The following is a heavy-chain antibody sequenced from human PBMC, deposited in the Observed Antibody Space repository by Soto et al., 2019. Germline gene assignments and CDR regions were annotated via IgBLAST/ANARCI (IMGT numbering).Heavy chain of an antibody. Sequence: GGSLRLSCAASGFTFSSYAMSCVRQAPGKGLEWVSAISGSGGSTYYADSVKGRFTISRDNSKNTLYLQINSLRAEDTAVYYCPKRPNDYRLPFIAHFAFYGQRTLVIVSS. CDR3: PKRPNDYRLPFIAHFAF. D-gene: IGHD2-2*01. CDR1: GFTFSSYA. J-gene: IGHJ4*02. V-gene: IGHV3-23*01. CDR2: ISGSGGST.